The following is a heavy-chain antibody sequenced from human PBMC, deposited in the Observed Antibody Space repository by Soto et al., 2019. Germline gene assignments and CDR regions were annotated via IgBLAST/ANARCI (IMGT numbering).Heavy chain of an antibody. CDR2: INHSGST. V-gene: IGHV4-34*01. CDR3: ARDKITGLFDY. J-gene: IGHJ4*02. Sequence: SDTLYLTCAVYGGSFSGNYWTWIRQPPGTGLEWIGEINHSGSTNYNPSLKSRVTISVDTSKNQFSLKLTSVTAADTAVYYCARDKITGLFDYWGQGTLVT. D-gene: IGHD2-8*02. CDR1: GGSFSGNY.